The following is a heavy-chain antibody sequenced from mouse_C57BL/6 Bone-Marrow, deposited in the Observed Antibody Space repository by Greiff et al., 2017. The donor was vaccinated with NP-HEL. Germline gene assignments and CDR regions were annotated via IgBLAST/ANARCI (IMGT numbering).Heavy chain of an antibody. CDR3: AGGGYAIDY. CDR1: GYTFTSYW. J-gene: IGHJ4*01. CDR2: IHPNSGST. Sequence: QVQLQQPGAELVKPGASVKLSCKASGYTFTSYWMHWVKQRPGQGLEWIGMIHPNSGSTNYNEKFKSKATLTVEKSSSTAYMQLSSLTAEDSAVYYCAGGGYAIDYWGQGTSVTVSS. V-gene: IGHV1-64*01.